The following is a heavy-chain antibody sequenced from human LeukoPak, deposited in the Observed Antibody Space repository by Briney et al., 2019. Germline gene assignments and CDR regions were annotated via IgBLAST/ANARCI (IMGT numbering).Heavy chain of an antibody. CDR2: ISYTNII. V-gene: IGHV3-48*04. CDR1: GFTFSTYS. J-gene: IGHJ4*02. CDR3: ARERVLRYFDWSLPLDY. Sequence: PGGSLRLSCAASGFTFSTYSMNWVRQAPGKGLEWVSYISYTNIIYYADSVKGRFTISRDNAKNSLYLQMNSLRAEDTAVYYCARERVLRYFDWSLPLDYWGQGTLVTVSS. D-gene: IGHD3-9*01.